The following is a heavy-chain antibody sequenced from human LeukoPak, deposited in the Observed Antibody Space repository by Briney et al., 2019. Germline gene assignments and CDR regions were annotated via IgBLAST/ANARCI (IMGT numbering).Heavy chain of an antibody. V-gene: IGHV4-59*08. CDR2: ILYSDST. Sequence: PSEILSLTCTVSGGSISSYYWSWVRQSPGKALEWIGFILYSDSTNYNPSLKSRVSLSVDTSKRQIFLRLTSVSAADTAVYYCARHQMAGYSSSCNDHWGQGILVTVSS. CDR3: ARHQMAGYSSSCNDH. CDR1: GGSISSYY. D-gene: IGHD6-13*01. J-gene: IGHJ5*02.